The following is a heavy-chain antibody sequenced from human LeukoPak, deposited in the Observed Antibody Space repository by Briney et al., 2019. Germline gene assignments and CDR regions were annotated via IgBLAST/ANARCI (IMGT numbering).Heavy chain of an antibody. V-gene: IGHV3-30-3*01. CDR3: SNGIYSSSY. D-gene: IGHD6-6*01. CDR2: ISYDGSNK. Sequence: PGRSLRLSCAASGFTFSSYAMHWVRQAPGKGLEWVAVISYDGSNKYYADSVKGRFTISRDNAKNSLYLQMDNLRAEDTAVYYCSNGIYSSSYWGRGTLVTVSS. CDR1: GFTFSSYA. J-gene: IGHJ4*02.